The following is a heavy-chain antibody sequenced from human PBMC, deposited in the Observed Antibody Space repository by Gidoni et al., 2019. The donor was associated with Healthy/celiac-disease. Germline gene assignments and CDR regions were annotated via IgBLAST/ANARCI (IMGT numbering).Heavy chain of an antibody. D-gene: IGHD3-10*01. Sequence: EVQLVESGGGLVKPGGSLRLSCAASGFTFSSYSMTWVRQAPGKGLEWVSSIRSSSSYIYYADSVKGRFTISRDNAKNSLYLQMNSLRAEDTAVYYCARGHYYGSGSLAFDIWGQGTMVTVSS. CDR2: IRSSSSYI. CDR3: ARGHYYGSGSLAFDI. V-gene: IGHV3-21*01. J-gene: IGHJ3*02. CDR1: GFTFSSYS.